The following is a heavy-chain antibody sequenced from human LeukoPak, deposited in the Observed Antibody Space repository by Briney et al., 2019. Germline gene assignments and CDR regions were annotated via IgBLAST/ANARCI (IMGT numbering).Heavy chain of an antibody. J-gene: IGHJ4*02. CDR3: AKDQPEATSGCPFDY. Sequence: GGSLRLSCAASGFTFSSYAMSWVRQAPGKGLEGVSAITGSGGSTYYADSVKGRFTISRDNSKNTMYLQMNSLRAEDTAIYYCAKDQPEATSGCPFDYWGQGTLVTVSS. V-gene: IGHV3-23*01. D-gene: IGHD6-19*01. CDR2: ITGSGGST. CDR1: GFTFSSYA.